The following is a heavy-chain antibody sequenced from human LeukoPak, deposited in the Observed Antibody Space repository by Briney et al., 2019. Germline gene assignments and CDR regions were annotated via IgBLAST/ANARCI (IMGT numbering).Heavy chain of an antibody. D-gene: IGHD2-2*01. V-gene: IGHV4-34*01. Sequence: SETLSLTCAVYGGSFSGYYWSWIRQPPGKGREGRGEINHSGSTNYTPSLKSRLTISVDTSKNQFSLKLSSVTAADTAVYYCAREGTWIAVVVPVRYYYGMDVWGQGTTVTVSS. CDR3: AREGTWIAVVVPVRYYYGMDV. CDR1: GGSFSGYY. CDR2: INHSGST. J-gene: IGHJ6*02.